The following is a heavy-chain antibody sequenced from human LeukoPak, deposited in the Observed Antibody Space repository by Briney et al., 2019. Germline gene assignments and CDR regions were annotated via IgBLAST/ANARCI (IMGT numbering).Heavy chain of an antibody. CDR1: GGSIRGYY. Sequence: SETLSLTCNVSGGSIRGYYWSWIRQPPGKGLEWIGYIYSSGSTNYNPSLKSRVTMSVDTSKNQFSLKLSSVTAADTAVYYCARGPLTVTRGFDPWGQGTLVTVSS. D-gene: IGHD4-17*01. CDR3: ARGPLTVTRGFDP. V-gene: IGHV4-59*12. J-gene: IGHJ5*02. CDR2: IYSSGST.